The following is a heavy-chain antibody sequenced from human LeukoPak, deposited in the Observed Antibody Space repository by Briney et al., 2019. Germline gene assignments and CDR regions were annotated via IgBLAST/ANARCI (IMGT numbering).Heavy chain of an antibody. Sequence: KPGGSLRLSCAASGFTFSDYYMSWIRQAPGKGLGWVSYISSRGNTIYYADSVKGRFTISRDNAKNSLYLQMNSLRGEDTAVYYCARDRPREIDPRYSGYWGQGTLVTVSS. D-gene: IGHD6-13*01. CDR1: GFTFSDYY. J-gene: IGHJ4*02. CDR2: ISSRGNTI. V-gene: IGHV3-11*04. CDR3: ARDRPREIDPRYSGY.